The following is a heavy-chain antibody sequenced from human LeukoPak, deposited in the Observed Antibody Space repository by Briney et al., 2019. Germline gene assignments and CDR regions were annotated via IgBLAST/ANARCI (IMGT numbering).Heavy chain of an antibody. D-gene: IGHD5-24*01. CDR3: ANELLQSDHC. V-gene: IGHV3-30*02. Sequence: GGSLRLSCAASGFTFSSYAMHWVRQAPGKGLEWVAFIRYDGSNKYYADSVKGRFTISRDNSKNTLYLQMNSLRAEDTAVYYCANELLQSDHCWGQGTLVTVSS. CDR2: IRYDGSNK. J-gene: IGHJ4*02. CDR1: GFTFSSYA.